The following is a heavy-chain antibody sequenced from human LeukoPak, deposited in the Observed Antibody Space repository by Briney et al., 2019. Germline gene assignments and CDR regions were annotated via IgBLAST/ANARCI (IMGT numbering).Heavy chain of an antibody. CDR3: ARDGKPIVVVTSMIDC. CDR2: ISYDGSNK. J-gene: IGHJ4*02. V-gene: IGHV3-30-3*01. D-gene: IGHD3-22*01. CDR1: GFTFSSYA. Sequence: GRSLRLSCAASGFTFSSYAMHWVRQAPGKGLEWVAVISYDGSNKYYADSVKGRFTISRDNSKNTLYLQMNSLRAEDTAVYYCARDGKPIVVVTSMIDCWGQGTLVTVSS.